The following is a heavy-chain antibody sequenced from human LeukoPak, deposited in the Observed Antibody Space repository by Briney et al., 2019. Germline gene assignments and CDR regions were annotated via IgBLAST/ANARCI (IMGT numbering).Heavy chain of an antibody. CDR3: ASLYCGGDCSY. J-gene: IGHJ4*02. CDR2: IKSDGSST. V-gene: IGHV3-74*01. Sequence: PGGSLRLSCAASGFTFSSYWMYWVRQAPGKGLVWVSRIKSDGSSTSYADSVKGRFTVSRDNAKNTLYLQMNSLRAEDTAVYFCASLYCGGDCSYWGQGTLVTVSS. CDR1: GFTFSSYW. D-gene: IGHD2-21*02.